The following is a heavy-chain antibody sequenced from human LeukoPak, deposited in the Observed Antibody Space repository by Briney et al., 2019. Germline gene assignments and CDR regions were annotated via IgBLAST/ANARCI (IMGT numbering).Heavy chain of an antibody. CDR2: ILPVLGVA. V-gene: IGHV1-69*04. Sequence: ASVKVSCKASGGTSSSYAITWVRQAPGQGLEWMGRILPVLGVANYAQKFQGRFTITADGSTSTAYMELSSLRSEDTAVYYCARGISGYSGYGYAFDIWAKGQGSPSLQ. J-gene: IGHJ3*02. D-gene: IGHD5-12*01. CDR3: ARGISGYSGYGYAFDI. CDR1: GGTSSSYA.